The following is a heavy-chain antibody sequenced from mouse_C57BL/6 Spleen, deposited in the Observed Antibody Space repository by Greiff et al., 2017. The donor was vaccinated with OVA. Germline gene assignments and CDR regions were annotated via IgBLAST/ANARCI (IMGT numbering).Heavy chain of an antibody. V-gene: IGHV10-3*01. J-gene: IGHJ3*01. D-gene: IGHD1-1*02. CDR3: VREGWLGRLAWFAD. CDR2: IRSKSSNYAT. CDR1: GFTFNTYA. Sequence: EVQGVESGGGLVQPKGSLKLSCAASGFTFNTYAMHWVRQAPGKGLEWVARIRSKSSNYATYYADSVKDRFTISRDDSQSMLYLQMNNLKTEDTAMYYCVREGWLGRLAWFADWGQGTLVTVSA.